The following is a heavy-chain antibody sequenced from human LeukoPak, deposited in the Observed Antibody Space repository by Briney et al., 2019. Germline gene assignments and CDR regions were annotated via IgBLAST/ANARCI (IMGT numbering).Heavy chain of an antibody. Sequence: SETLSLTCAVYGGSFSGYYWSWIRQPPGKGLEWIGEINHSGSTNYNPSLKSRVTISVDTSKNQFSLKLSSVTAADTAVYYCARGRPIPMGGNSGKVGMDVWGQGTTVTVSS. V-gene: IGHV4-34*01. J-gene: IGHJ6*02. CDR3: ARGRPIPMGGNSGKVGMDV. CDR2: INHSGST. CDR1: GGSFSGYY. D-gene: IGHD4-23*01.